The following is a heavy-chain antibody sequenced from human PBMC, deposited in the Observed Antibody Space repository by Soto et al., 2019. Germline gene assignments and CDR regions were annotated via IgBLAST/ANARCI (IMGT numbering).Heavy chain of an antibody. CDR2: IYHSGST. CDR1: GGSISSSNW. CDR3: PRLSRGWYESCFSP. J-gene: IGHJ5*02. Sequence: QVQLQESGPGLVKPSGTLSLTCAVSGGSISSSNWWSWVRQPPGKGLEWIGEIYHSGSTNYNPSLKIRVTISVDQSNNHSSLQLTSVTAADTAVYYCPRLSRGWYESCFSPWAQGTLVTVSS. V-gene: IGHV4-4*02. D-gene: IGHD6-19*01.